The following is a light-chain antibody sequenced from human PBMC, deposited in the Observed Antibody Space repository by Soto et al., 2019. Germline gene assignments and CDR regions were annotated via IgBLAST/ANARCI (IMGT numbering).Light chain of an antibody. CDR3: HHSHSAPYS. CDR1: QSISSH. Sequence: DIQMTQSPSSLSASIGDRVTITCRASQSISSHLNWYQQKPGKTPELLIYEASSLQSGVPSRFSGSGSGTDFTLSISTLQSVDFATYYCHHSHSAPYSFGQGTKLEIK. CDR2: EAS. V-gene: IGKV1-39*01. J-gene: IGKJ2*03.